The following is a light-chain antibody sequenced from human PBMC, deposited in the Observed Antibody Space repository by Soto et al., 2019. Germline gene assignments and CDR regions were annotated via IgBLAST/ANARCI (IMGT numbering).Light chain of an antibody. Sequence: AIQVTHSPSSLSASVGDRVTITCRTSQGIRSALGWYQQKPGKVPKLLIYAASTLQSGVPSRFSGSGSGRDFTLTISSLQPEDFATYYRPLDYAYCWAFGQGTKVEIX. V-gene: IGKV1-6*01. J-gene: IGKJ1*01. CDR3: PLDYAYCWA. CDR1: QGIRSA. CDR2: AAS.